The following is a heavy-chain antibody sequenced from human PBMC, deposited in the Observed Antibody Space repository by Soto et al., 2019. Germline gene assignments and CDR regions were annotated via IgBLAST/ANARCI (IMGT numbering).Heavy chain of an antibody. CDR2: IKSKTDGGTT. CDR3: TTPSYAADYFEY. Sequence: EVQLVESGGGLVKPGGSLRLSCAASGFTFSNAWMSWVRQAPGKGLEWVGRIKSKTDGGTTDYAAPVKGRFTISRDDSKNTLYLQMNSLKTEDTAVYYCTTPSYAADYFEYWGQGTLVTVSS. V-gene: IGHV3-15*01. CDR1: GFTFSNAW. D-gene: IGHD1-26*01. J-gene: IGHJ4*02.